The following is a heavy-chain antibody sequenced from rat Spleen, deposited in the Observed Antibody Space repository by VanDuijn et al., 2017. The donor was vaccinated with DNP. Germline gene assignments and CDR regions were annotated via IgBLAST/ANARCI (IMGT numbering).Heavy chain of an antibody. J-gene: IGHJ2*01. Sequence: EVQLVESGGGLVQPGNSLKLSCAASGFTFGDYAMAWVRQAPKKGLEWVAAISPSGSRPYSPDSVNGRFTISRDTAKSSRYLQMNSPKSEDTATYYCTTERDYGGYYFDYWGQGVMVTVSS. CDR3: TTERDYGGYYFDY. CDR2: ISPSGSRP. D-gene: IGHD1-11*01. V-gene: IGHV5S10*01. CDR1: GFTFGDYA.